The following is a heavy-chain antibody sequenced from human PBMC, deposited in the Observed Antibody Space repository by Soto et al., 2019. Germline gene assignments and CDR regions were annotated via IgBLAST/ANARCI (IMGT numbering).Heavy chain of an antibody. J-gene: IGHJ2*01. CDR1: GYTFTIYG. CDR3: ARDIATGDWYFDL. CDR2: ISAYNGNT. Sequence: QVQLVQSGAEVKKPGASVKVSCKASGYTFTIYGITWVRQAPGQGLEWMGWISAYNGNTNYAQQLQGICTMTTDTSTSTAYIELRSLRSDDTAVYYCARDIATGDWYFDLWGRGTLVTVSS. D-gene: IGHD1-26*01. V-gene: IGHV1-18*04.